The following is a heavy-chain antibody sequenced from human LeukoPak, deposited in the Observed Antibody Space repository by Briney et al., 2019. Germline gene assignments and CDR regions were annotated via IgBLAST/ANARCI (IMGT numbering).Heavy chain of an antibody. Sequence: ASVKVSCKASGYTFTGYYMHWVRQAPGQGLEWMGWINPNSGGTNYAQKFQGRVTMTRDTSISTAYMELSRLRSDDTAVYYCAREGGDYPSYYMDVWGKGTTVTVSS. CDR2: INPNSGGT. V-gene: IGHV1-2*02. CDR1: GYTFTGYY. J-gene: IGHJ6*03. CDR3: AREGGDYPSYYMDV. D-gene: IGHD4-17*01.